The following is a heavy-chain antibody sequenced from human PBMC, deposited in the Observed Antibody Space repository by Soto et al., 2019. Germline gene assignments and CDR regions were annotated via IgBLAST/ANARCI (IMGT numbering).Heavy chain of an antibody. V-gene: IGHV1-2*02. CDR3: ARVKTYDFWSGYPYYYYGMDV. CDR2: INPNSGGT. J-gene: IGHJ6*02. D-gene: IGHD3-3*01. CDR1: GYTFTGYY. Sequence: ASVKVSCKASGYTFTGYYMHRVRQAPGQGLEWMGWINPNSGGTNYAQKFQGRVTMTRDTSISTAYMELSRLRSDDTAVYYCARVKTYDFWSGYPYYYYGMDVWGQGTTVTVSS.